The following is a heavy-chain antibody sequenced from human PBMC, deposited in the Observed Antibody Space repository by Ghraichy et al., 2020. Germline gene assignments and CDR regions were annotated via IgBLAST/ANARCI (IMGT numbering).Heavy chain of an antibody. CDR3: ARVRVPAAIGSLYYGMDV. J-gene: IGHJ6*02. Sequence: SVKVSCKASGGTFSSYAISWVRQAPGQGLEWMGGIIPIFGTANYAQKFQGRVTITADESTSTAYMELSSLRSEDTAVYYCARVRVPAAIGSLYYGMDVWGQGTTVTVSS. CDR1: GGTFSSYA. D-gene: IGHD2-2*01. CDR2: IIPIFGTA. V-gene: IGHV1-69*13.